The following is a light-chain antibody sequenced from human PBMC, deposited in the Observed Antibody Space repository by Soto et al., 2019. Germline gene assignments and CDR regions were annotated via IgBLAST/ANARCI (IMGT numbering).Light chain of an antibody. Sequence: QSALTQPASVSGSPGQSITISCTGTSSDVGSYNLVSWYQQHPGKAPKLMIYEGSKPPSGVSNRFSGYKSGNTASLTISGLQAEDEADYYCCSYAGSSTYVFGTGTKLTVL. V-gene: IGLV2-23*01. J-gene: IGLJ1*01. CDR1: SSDVGSYNL. CDR3: CSYAGSSTYV. CDR2: EGS.